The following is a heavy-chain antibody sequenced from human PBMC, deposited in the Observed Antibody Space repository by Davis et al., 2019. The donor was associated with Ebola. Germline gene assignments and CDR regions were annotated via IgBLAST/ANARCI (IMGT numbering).Heavy chain of an antibody. CDR3: AKYSGYSSFYYMDV. J-gene: IGHJ6*03. D-gene: IGHD6-13*01. CDR1: GFTFSSYG. V-gene: IGHV3-30*18. CDR2: ISYDGSNK. Sequence: GESLKISCAASGFTFSSYGMHWVRQAPGKGLEWVAVISYDGSNKYYADSVKGRFTISRDNSKNTLYLQMNSLRAEDTAVYYCAKYSGYSSFYYMDVWGKGTTVTVSS.